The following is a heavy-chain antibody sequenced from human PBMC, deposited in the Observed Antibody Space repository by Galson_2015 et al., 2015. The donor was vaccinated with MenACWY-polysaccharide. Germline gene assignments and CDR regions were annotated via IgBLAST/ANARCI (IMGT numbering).Heavy chain of an antibody. CDR2: ISGSGGST. CDR1: GFTFSSYA. J-gene: IGHJ4*02. V-gene: IGHV3-23*01. CDR3: AKSPRIVGATKSYYFDY. Sequence: SLRLSCAASGFTFSSYAMSWVRQAPGKGLEWVSAISGSGGSTYYADSVKGRFTISRDNSKNTLYLQMNSLRAEDTAVYYCAKSPRIVGATKSYYFDYWGQGTLVTVSS. D-gene: IGHD1-26*01.